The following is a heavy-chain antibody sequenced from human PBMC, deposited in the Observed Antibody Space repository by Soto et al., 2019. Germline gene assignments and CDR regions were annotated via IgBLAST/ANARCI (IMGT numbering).Heavy chain of an antibody. Sequence: EVQLVESGGGLVKPGGSLRLSCTASGFTFSSYNMNWVRQAPGKGLEWVSSISSGSSYIYYADSVKGRFTISRDNAKNSLYPQMNSLRAEDTAVYYCARAGSSGWYVDYWGQGTLVTVSS. CDR3: ARAGSSGWYVDY. J-gene: IGHJ4*02. CDR2: ISSGSSYI. D-gene: IGHD6-19*01. V-gene: IGHV3-21*01. CDR1: GFTFSSYN.